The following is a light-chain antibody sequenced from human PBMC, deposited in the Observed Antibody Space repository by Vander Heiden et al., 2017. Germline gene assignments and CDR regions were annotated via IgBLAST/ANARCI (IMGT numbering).Light chain of an antibody. CDR1: QSLVYSDGNTY. Sequence: DVVMTQSPLSLPVTLGQPASISCRSSQSLVYSDGNTYLNWFQQRPGQSPRRLIYKVSNRDSGVPDRFSGSGSGTDFTLKISRVEADDVGVYYCMQGTHWPPVRTFGQGTKVEIK. CDR3: MQGTHWPPVRT. V-gene: IGKV2-30*01. CDR2: KVS. J-gene: IGKJ1*01.